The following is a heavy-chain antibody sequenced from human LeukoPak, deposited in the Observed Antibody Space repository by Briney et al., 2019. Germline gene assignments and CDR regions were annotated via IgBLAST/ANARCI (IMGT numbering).Heavy chain of an antibody. D-gene: IGHD3-16*01. V-gene: IGHV3-21*01. CDR1: EFSFSSHS. CDR3: ARDGMITAYAFDI. Sequence: GESLRLSCAASEFSFSSHSMNWVRQAPGKGLEWVSTINSSGDYTCYADSVKGRFTISRDNAKNSLYLQMNSLRAEDTAVYYCARDGMITAYAFDIWGQGTMVTVSA. CDR2: INSSGDYT. J-gene: IGHJ3*02.